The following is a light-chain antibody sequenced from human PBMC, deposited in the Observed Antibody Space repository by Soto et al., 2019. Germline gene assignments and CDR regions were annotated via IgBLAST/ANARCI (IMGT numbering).Light chain of an antibody. CDR1: QSVSSSY. CDR2: GST. J-gene: IGKJ2*01. Sequence: DIVLTQSPGTLSLSPGERATLSCRARQSVSSSYLAWYQQKPGQSPRHLIYGSTGRATGIPDRFSGSGSGTEFTLTISRLEPEDFAVYYCQQYGSSPRTFGQGTKLEIK. CDR3: QQYGSSPRT. V-gene: IGKV3-20*01.